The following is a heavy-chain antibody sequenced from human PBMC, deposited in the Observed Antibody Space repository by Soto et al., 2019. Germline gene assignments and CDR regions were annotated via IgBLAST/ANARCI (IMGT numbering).Heavy chain of an antibody. CDR1: GGSISTYY. V-gene: IGHV4-59*01. D-gene: IGHD6-13*01. CDR3: ARARLAARNNWFDP. J-gene: IGHJ5*02. Sequence: SETLSLTCSVSGGSISTYYLSWIRQPPGKGLEWIGYIYYSGNTNYNPSLKSRVTISLDTSKSQFSLKLSSVTAADTVVYYCARARLAARNNWFDPWGQGTLVTVSS. CDR2: IYYSGNT.